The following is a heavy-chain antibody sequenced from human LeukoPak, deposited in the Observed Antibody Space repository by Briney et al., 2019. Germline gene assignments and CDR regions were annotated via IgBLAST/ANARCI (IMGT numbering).Heavy chain of an antibody. J-gene: IGHJ6*02. CDR1: GYTFTGYY. CDR3: ARGYVLRFLGGSPGMDV. CDR2: INPNSGGT. V-gene: IGHV1-2*02. Sequence: ASVKVSCKASGYTFTGYYMHWVRQAPGQGLEWMGWINPNSGGTNYAQKFQGRVTMTRDTSISTAYMELSRLRSDDTAVYYCARGYVLRFLGGSPGMDVWGQGTTVTVPS. D-gene: IGHD3-3*01.